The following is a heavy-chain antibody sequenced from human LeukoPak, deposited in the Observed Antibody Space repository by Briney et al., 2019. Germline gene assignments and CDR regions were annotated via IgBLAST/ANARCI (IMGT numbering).Heavy chain of an antibody. CDR3: ARDDYYDVSGFDS. CDR2: INPSSGGT. J-gene: IGHJ4*02. CDR1: GYTFTGHS. Sequence: ASVKVSCKASGYTFTGHSIHWGRHAPGQGLEWMGWINPSSGGTKYAQNFQGRVTMTSDTSISTAYMELSWLKSDDTALYYCARDDYYDVSGFDSWGQGTLVTVSS. D-gene: IGHD3-22*01. V-gene: IGHV1-2*02.